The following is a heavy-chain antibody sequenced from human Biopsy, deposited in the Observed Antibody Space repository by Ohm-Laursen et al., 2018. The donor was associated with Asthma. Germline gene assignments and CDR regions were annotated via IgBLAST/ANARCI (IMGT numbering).Heavy chain of an antibody. D-gene: IGHD6-19*01. CDR2: VYWTGST. CDR3: VRAVRNEQWLAPFDY. CDR1: GGSISSFY. J-gene: IGHJ4*02. V-gene: IGHV4-59*01. Sequence: TLSLTCSVYGGSISSFYWSWIRQSPAKGLEWMGYVYWTGSTNYNPSLKSRITMSVDTSKNRMFLELTSVTAADPAIYYCVRAVRNEQWLAPFDYWGQGKPVTVSS.